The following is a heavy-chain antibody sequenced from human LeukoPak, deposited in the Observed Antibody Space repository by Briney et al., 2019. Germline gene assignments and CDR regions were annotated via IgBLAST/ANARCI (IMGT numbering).Heavy chain of an antibody. CDR1: GFTFNNYW. CDR2: IKQDGSEK. Sequence: XSCAXSGFTFNNYWXSWVRQAPGKGLEWVANIKQDGSEKYYVDSVKGRFTISRDNAKNSLYLQMNSLRAEDTAAYYCARDDYGGTGYWGQGTLVTVSS. CDR3: ARDDYGGTGY. D-gene: IGHD4/OR15-4a*01. J-gene: IGHJ4*02. V-gene: IGHV3-7*01.